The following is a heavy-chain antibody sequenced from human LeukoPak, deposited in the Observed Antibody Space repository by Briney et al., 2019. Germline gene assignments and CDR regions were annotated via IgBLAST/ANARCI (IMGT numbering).Heavy chain of an antibody. V-gene: IGHV1-18*01. Sequence: ASVKVSCKASGYTFTNYGVSWVRQAPGQGLEWMGWISAYNGNTDYAQKFQGRVTMTTDTSTGTAYMELRSLRSDDTAVYYCARVLAYCSSTSCHDYWGQGTLVTVYS. CDR1: GYTFTNYG. CDR3: ARVLAYCSSTSCHDY. CDR2: ISAYNGNT. J-gene: IGHJ4*02. D-gene: IGHD2-2*01.